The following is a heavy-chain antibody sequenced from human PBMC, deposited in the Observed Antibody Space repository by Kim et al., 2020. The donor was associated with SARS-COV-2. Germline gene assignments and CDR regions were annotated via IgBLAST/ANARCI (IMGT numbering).Heavy chain of an antibody. V-gene: IGHV1-3*01. J-gene: IGHJ4*02. CDR3: ARDMNPTGYDY. Sequence: ASVKVSCKASGYTFKSYPIHWLRQAPGQRLEWMGWVNAANDKTKYSQKFQGRVTITRDTSATTAYMELSSLTSEDTAVYYCARDMNPTGYDYWGQGTLVT. CDR2: VNAANDKT. D-gene: IGHD4-4*01. CDR1: GYTFKSYP.